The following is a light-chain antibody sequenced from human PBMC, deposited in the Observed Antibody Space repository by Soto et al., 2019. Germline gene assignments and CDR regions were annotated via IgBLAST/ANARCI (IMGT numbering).Light chain of an antibody. CDR1: QSVSSVS. V-gene: IGKV3-20*01. CDR2: GAS. J-gene: IGKJ2*01. Sequence: EIVLTQSPGTLSLSPGERATLSCRASQSVSSVSLAWYQQKPGQAPRLLIYGASSRATGIPDRFSGSGSGTDFTLIISRLEPEDFAVYYCQRYGSPLYTFGQGTKLEIK. CDR3: QRYGSPLYT.